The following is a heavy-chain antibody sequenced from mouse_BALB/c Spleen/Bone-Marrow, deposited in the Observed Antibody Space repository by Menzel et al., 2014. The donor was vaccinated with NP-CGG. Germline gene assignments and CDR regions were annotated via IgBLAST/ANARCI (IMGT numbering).Heavy chain of an antibody. CDR1: GSSFTTYG. Sequence: VKVVESGPGLVQPSQSLSITCTVSGSSFTTYGVHWVRQSPGKGLEWLGVIWRGGSTDYNAAFMSRLSITKDNSKSQVFFKMNSLQADDTAIYYCARNEGGQLGPYWGQGTLVTVSA. D-gene: IGHD3-2*01. CDR2: IWRGGST. V-gene: IGHV2-5*01. J-gene: IGHJ3*01. CDR3: ARNEGGQLGPY.